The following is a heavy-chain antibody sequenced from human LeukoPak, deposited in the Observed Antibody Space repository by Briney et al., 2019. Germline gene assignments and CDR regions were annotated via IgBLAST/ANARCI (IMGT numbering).Heavy chain of an antibody. D-gene: IGHD6-13*01. CDR2: ISSNGGST. Sequence: GGSLRLSYAASGFTFSSYAMHWVRQAPGKGLEYVSAISSNGGSTYYANSVKGRFTISRDNSKNTLYLQMGSLRAEDMAVYYCAREGWDASSSWYSEPTPYFDYWGQGTLVTVSS. V-gene: IGHV3-64*01. J-gene: IGHJ4*02. CDR3: AREGWDASSSWYSEPTPYFDY. CDR1: GFTFSSYA.